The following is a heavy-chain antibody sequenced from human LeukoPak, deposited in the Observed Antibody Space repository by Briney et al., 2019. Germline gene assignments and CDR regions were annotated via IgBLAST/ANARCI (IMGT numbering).Heavy chain of an antibody. V-gene: IGHV3-74*01. CDR1: GFTFSSYW. J-gene: IGHJ4*02. Sequence: GGSLRLSCVASGFTFSSYWMHWVRQTPGKGLMWVSRIKSDGSITSYADSVKGRFTISRDNSKNTLYLQMNSLRAEDTAVYYCAKVPPSRGAADDYWGQGTLVTVSS. CDR3: AKVPPSRGAADDY. CDR2: IKSDGSIT. D-gene: IGHD6-13*01.